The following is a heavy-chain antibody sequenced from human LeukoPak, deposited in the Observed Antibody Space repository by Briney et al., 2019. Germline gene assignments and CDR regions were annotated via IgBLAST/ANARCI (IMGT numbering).Heavy chain of an antibody. J-gene: IGHJ4*02. CDR1: GYTFTSYD. D-gene: IGHD6-13*01. Sequence: ASVKVSCKASGYTFTSYDINWVRQATGQGLEWMGWMNPNSGNTGYAQKLQGRVTMTTDTSTSTAYMELRSLRSDDTAVYYCARDYIGAIAAARFDYWGQGTLVTVSS. CDR3: ARDYIGAIAAARFDY. V-gene: IGHV1-8*02. CDR2: MNPNSGNT.